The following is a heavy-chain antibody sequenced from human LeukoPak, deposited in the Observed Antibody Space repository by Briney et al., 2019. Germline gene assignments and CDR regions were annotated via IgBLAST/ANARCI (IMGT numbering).Heavy chain of an antibody. CDR3: ARRFDS. CDR2: IGPGGDI. CDR1: GFSFTAYS. J-gene: IGHJ4*02. V-gene: IGHV3-48*01. Sequence: GGSLRLSCVASGFSFTAYSMNWVRQAPGRGLEWISYIGPGGDIYYADSVTGRFTVSRDIAKNSLYLQMNGLRVEDTAVYYCARRFDSWGQGTLVTVSS.